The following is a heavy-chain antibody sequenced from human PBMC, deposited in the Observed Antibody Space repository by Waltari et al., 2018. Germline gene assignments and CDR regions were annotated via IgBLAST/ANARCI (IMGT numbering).Heavy chain of an antibody. CDR1: GSSISSDHYY. CDR2: IYESGTT. J-gene: IGHJ4*02. Sequence: QMQLQESGPGLVKPSQTLSLTCTVSGSSISSDHYYWNWIRHYPGKGLEWIGYIYESGTTYHNPSLKSQVSISVDTSKNQLSLNLSSVTAADTAVYYCARGLNYYDRSGFYGCDYYDYWGQGTLVTVSS. V-gene: IGHV4-31*01. CDR3: ARGLNYYDRSGFYGCDYYDY. D-gene: IGHD3-22*01.